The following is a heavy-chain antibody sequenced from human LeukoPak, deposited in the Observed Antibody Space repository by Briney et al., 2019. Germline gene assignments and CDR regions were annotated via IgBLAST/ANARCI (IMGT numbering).Heavy chain of an antibody. J-gene: IGHJ4*02. CDR1: GFTFSSYW. CDR2: IKQDGSEK. V-gene: IGHV3-7*01. CDR3: ARVSGYCTNGVCGPYDY. Sequence: GGSLRLSCAASGFTFSSYWMSWVRQAPGKGLEWVANIKQDGSEKYYADSVKGRFTISRDNAKNSLYLQMNSLRAEDTAVHYCARVSGYCTNGVCGPYDYWGQGTLVTVSS. D-gene: IGHD2-8*01.